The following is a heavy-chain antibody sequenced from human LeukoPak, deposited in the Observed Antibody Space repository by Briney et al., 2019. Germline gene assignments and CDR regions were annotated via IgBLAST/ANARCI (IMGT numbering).Heavy chain of an antibody. D-gene: IGHD2-2*01. V-gene: IGHV1-2*02. Sequence: GASVKVSCKASGYTFTGFYIHWVRQAPGQGLEWMGWINPNSGGTKYAQRFQGRVTMTRDTSISTAYMELNSLRSDDTAVYHCARDLSICSTSCPAHWGQGTLVTVSS. J-gene: IGHJ4*02. CDR3: ARDLSICSTSCPAH. CDR1: GYTFTGFY. CDR2: INPNSGGT.